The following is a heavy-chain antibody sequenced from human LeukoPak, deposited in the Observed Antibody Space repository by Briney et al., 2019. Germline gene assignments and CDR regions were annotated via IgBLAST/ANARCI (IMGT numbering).Heavy chain of an antibody. CDR2: ISSSSSYI. Sequence: GGSLRLSCSASGFTFSIYSMKWVPQAPGKGLEWVSSISSSSSYIYYADSVKGRFTISRDNAKNSLYLQMNSLRAEDTAVYYCGLSYSSSWYPNWFDPWGQGTLVTVSS. V-gene: IGHV3-21*01. CDR1: GFTFSIYS. CDR3: GLSYSSSWYPNWFDP. D-gene: IGHD6-13*01. J-gene: IGHJ5*02.